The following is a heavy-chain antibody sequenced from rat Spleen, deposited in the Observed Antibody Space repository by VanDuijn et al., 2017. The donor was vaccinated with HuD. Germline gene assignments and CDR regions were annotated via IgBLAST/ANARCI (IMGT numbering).Heavy chain of an antibody. Sequence: EVQLVESGGGLVQPGRSLKLSCAASGFTFSNYDMAWVRQAPTKGLEWVASISTSGGSTYYRDSVKGRFTVSRDNAKSTLDLQMDSLRSEDTATYYCARLRWYGMDAWGQGASVTVSS. J-gene: IGHJ4*01. CDR3: ARLRWYGMDA. V-gene: IGHV5-25*01. CDR1: GFTFSNYD. CDR2: ISTSGGST.